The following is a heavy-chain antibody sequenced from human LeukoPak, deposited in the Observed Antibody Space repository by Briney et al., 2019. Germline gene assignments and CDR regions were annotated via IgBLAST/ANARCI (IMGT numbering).Heavy chain of an antibody. V-gene: IGHV3-48*04. J-gene: IGHJ3*02. Sequence: GGSLRLSCAASGFTFSSYSMNWVRQAPGKGLEWVSYISSSSSTIYYADSVKGRFTISRDNAKNSLYLQMNSLRAEDTAVYYCARGHSSSWYSWSGAFDIWGQGTMVTVSS. D-gene: IGHD6-13*01. CDR1: GFTFSSYS. CDR2: ISSSSSTI. CDR3: ARGHSSSWYSWSGAFDI.